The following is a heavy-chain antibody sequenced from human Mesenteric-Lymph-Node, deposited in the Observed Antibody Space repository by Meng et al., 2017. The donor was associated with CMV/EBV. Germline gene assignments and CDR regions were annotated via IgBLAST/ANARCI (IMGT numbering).Heavy chain of an antibody. V-gene: IGHV3-7*04. CDR2: IKQDGSEN. D-gene: IGHD6-13*01. J-gene: IGHJ5*02. CDR3: ARVAAGLFDP. Sequence: CAASGFTFRSYWRSWVRQAPGKGLEWVANIKQDGSENYYVDSVKGRFTISRDNAKNSRYLQMNSLRAEDTAMYYCARVAAGLFDPWGQGTLVTVSS. CDR1: GFTFRSYW.